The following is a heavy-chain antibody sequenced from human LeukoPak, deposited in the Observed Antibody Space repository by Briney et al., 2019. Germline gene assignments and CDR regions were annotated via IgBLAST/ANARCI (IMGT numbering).Heavy chain of an antibody. J-gene: IGHJ6*02. D-gene: IGHD2-15*01. V-gene: IGHV4-4*07. Sequence: SETLSLTCTVSGVSMTNYYWSWIRQPAGKGLEWIGRIYTSGNTNYPPSLKSRVTMSVDTSKNQFSLKLSSVTAADTAVYYCARDLDCSRGACSLQHGMDVWGQGTTVTVSS. CDR2: IYTSGNT. CDR3: ARDLDCSRGACSLQHGMDV. CDR1: GVSMTNYY.